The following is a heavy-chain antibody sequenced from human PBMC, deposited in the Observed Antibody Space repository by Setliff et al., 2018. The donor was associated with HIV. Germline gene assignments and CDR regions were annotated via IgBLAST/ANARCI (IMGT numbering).Heavy chain of an antibody. D-gene: IGHD3-22*01. CDR2: IIPIVTIA. CDR1: GGSFTSYA. Sequence: ASVKVSCKASGGSFTSYAFSWVRQAPGQGLEWMGRIIPIVTIAHYAEQFVGRVTITADKSTSTTYMEVSSLRSEDTAVYYCARERPGDHYESTGYQLADWFDPWGQGTLVTVSS. CDR3: ARERPGDHYESTGYQLADWFDP. J-gene: IGHJ5*02. V-gene: IGHV1-69*04.